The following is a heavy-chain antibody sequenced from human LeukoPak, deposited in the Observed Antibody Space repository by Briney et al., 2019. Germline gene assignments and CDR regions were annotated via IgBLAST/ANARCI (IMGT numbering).Heavy chain of an antibody. V-gene: IGHV4-30-4*01. CDR2: IYNNGRT. D-gene: IGHD6-13*01. CDR3: ARGRSSSWSSFDY. J-gene: IGHJ4*02. CDR1: GGSISSGDYY. Sequence: SETLSLTCTVSGGSISSGDYYWSWIRQPPGKGLEWIGYIYNNGRTSYNPSLKSRVTISVDTSKNLFSLKVSSVTAADAAVYYCARGRSSSWSSFDYWGQGTLVTVSS.